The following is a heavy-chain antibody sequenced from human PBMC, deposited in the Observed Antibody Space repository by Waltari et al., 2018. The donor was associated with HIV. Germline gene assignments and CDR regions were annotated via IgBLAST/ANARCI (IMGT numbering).Heavy chain of an antibody. J-gene: IGHJ5*02. Sequence: EVQLVESGGGLVKPGGSLRLSCAASGFTFISYSMNWVRQAPGKGLEWVSSISSSSSYIYYADSVKGRFTISRDNAKNSLYLQMNSLRAEDTAVYYCARGGGYSGENWFDPWGQGTLVTVSS. CDR3: ARGGGYSGENWFDP. CDR1: GFTFISYS. V-gene: IGHV3-21*01. CDR2: ISSSSSYI. D-gene: IGHD3-10*01.